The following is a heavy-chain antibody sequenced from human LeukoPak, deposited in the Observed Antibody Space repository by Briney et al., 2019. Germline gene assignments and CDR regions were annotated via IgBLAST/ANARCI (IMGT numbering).Heavy chain of an antibody. J-gene: IGHJ4*02. Sequence: GGSLRLSCAVSGFTFSSYAMSWVRQAPGKGLEWVSAISGSGGSTYHADSVKGRFTISRDNSKNTLYLQMNSLGAEDTAVYYCAKDRLWFGELLVFYFDYWGQGTLVTVSS. CDR3: AKDRLWFGELLVFYFDY. V-gene: IGHV3-23*01. CDR1: GFTFSSYA. D-gene: IGHD3-10*01. CDR2: ISGSGGST.